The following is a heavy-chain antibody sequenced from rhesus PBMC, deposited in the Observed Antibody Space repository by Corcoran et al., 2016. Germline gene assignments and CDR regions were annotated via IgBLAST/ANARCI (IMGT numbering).Heavy chain of an antibody. CDR3: ARDGALSGGWSGNQFDV. Sequence: QVQLQESGPGLVKPSETLSLTCAVSGGSISDSSYWNWIRQAPGEGLEWIGNIFGWTASHPTHPFHKGRVPISKATSKSQFFLKLSSVAAADTALYYWARDGALSGGWSGNQFDVWGAGVLVTVSS. J-gene: IGHJ5-1*01. CDR2: IFGWTASH. CDR1: GGSISDSSY. V-gene: IGHV4S9*01. D-gene: IGHD6-37*01.